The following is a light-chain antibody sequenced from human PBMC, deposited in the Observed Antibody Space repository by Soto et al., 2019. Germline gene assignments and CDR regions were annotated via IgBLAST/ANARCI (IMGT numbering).Light chain of an antibody. CDR2: AAS. J-gene: IGKJ1*01. V-gene: IGKV1-39*01. CDR1: QSISTY. Sequence: DIQMTQSPSPLSASVGDRVTITCRASQSISTYLNWYQQKPGKAPNLLIYAASSLQSGVPSRFSGSGSGTDFTLTISSLQPEDFATYYCQQSYSTPWTFGQGTKVDI. CDR3: QQSYSTPWT.